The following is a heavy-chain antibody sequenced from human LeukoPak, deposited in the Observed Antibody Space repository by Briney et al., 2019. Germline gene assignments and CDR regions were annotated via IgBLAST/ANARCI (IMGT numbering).Heavy chain of an antibody. CDR3: ARDTGGYCSSTSCYIRYPTAAMVMDY. Sequence: ASVKVSCKASGYNFFTYGITWVRQAPGQGLEWMGIINPSGGSTSYAQKFQGRVTMTRDTSTSTVYMELSSLRSEDTAVYYCARDTGGYCSSTSCYIRYPTAAMVMDYWGQGTLVTVSS. CDR1: GYNFFTYG. V-gene: IGHV1-46*01. J-gene: IGHJ4*02. CDR2: INPSGGST. D-gene: IGHD2-2*02.